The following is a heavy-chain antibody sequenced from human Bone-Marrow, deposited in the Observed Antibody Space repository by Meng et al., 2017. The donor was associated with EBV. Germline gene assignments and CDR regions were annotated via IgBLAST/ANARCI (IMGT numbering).Heavy chain of an antibody. V-gene: IGHV1-18*01. CDR2: ISAYNAHT. Sequence: QAQLVQSGAAVKKPGASVKVSCKAFGHTFTSYGISWVRQAPGPGLEWMGWISAYNAHTNYAQKLQGRVSMTTDTSTRTTYMELRSLRSDDTAVYYCARDADYGSGSYGVLIDYWGQGTLVTVSS. D-gene: IGHD3-10*01. J-gene: IGHJ4*02. CDR3: ARDADYGSGSYGVLIDY. CDR1: GHTFTSYG.